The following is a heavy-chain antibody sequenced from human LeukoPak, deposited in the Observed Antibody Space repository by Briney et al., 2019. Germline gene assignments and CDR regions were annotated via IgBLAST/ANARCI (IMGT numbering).Heavy chain of an antibody. V-gene: IGHV3-23*01. Sequence: PGGSLRLSCAASGFTFSSYAMSWVRQAPGKGLEWVSAISGSGGSTYYADSVKGRFTISRHNSKNALYLQMNSLRAEDTAVYYCARDVPGTLRNGTTYAFDIWGQGTMVTVSS. CDR2: ISGSGGST. CDR1: GFTFSSYA. D-gene: IGHD1-1*01. CDR3: ARDVPGTLRNGTTYAFDI. J-gene: IGHJ3*02.